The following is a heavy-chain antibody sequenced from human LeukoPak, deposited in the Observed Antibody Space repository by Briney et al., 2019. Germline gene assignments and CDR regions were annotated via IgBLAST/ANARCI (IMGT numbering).Heavy chain of an antibody. D-gene: IGHD2-15*01. CDR1: GFTFSSYA. CDR3: AKAPELHCSGGSCYMYYFDC. V-gene: IGHV3-23*01. Sequence: GGSLRLSCAASGFTFSSYAMSWVRQAPGKGLEWVSAISGSGGSTYYADSVKGRFTISRDNSKNTLYLQMNSLRAEDTAVYYCAKAPELHCSGGSCYMYYFDCWGQGTLVTVSS. J-gene: IGHJ4*02. CDR2: ISGSGGST.